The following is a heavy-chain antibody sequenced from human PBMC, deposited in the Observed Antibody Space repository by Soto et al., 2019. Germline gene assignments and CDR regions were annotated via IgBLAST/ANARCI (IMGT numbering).Heavy chain of an antibody. V-gene: IGHV4-59*01. CDR2: IYYSGST. D-gene: IGHD2-15*01. Sequence: PWETLSLTCTVSGGSISSYYWSWIRQPPGKGLEWIGYIYYSGSTNYNPSLKSRVTISVDTSKNQFSLKLSSVTAADTAVYYCARDLGGGYCSGGSCPPPLVAFDIWGQGTMVTVSS. CDR1: GGSISSYY. CDR3: ARDLGGGYCSGGSCPPPLVAFDI. J-gene: IGHJ3*02.